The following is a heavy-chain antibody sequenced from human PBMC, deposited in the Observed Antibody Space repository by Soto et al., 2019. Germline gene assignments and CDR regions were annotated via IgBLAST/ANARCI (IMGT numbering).Heavy chain of an antibody. V-gene: IGHV4-59*01. CDR3: ARAYSRSDDAFDI. Sequence: SETLSLTCTVSGGSISSYYWSWIRQPPGKGLEWIGYIYYSGSTNYNPPLKSRVTISVDTSKNQFSLKLSSVTAADTAVYYCARAYSRSDDAFDIWGQGTMVTVSS. J-gene: IGHJ3*02. D-gene: IGHD6-13*01. CDR2: IYYSGST. CDR1: GGSISSYY.